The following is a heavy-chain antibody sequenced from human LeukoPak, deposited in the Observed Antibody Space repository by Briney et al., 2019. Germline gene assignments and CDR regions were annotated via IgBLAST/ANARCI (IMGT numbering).Heavy chain of an antibody. D-gene: IGHD6-19*01. CDR3: AKDDRIAVAGDRHY. CDR2: ISGSGGST. V-gene: IGHV3-23*01. CDR1: GFTFSSYA. Sequence: QAGGSLRLSCAASGFTFSSYAMSWVRQAPGKGLEWVSAISGSGGSTYCADSVKGRFTISRDNSKNTLYLQMNSLRAEDTAVYYCAKDDRIAVAGDRHYWGQGTLVTVSS. J-gene: IGHJ4*02.